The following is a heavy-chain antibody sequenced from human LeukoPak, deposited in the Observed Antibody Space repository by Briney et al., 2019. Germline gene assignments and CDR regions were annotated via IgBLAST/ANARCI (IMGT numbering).Heavy chain of an antibody. D-gene: IGHD5-24*01. J-gene: IGHJ4*02. V-gene: IGHV1-3*01. CDR1: GYTFTSYA. CDR3: ASGFEMATIRLDY. Sequence: ASVKVSCKASGYTFTSYAMHWVRQAPGQRLEWMGWINAGNGNTKYSQKFQGRVTITRDTSASTAYMELSSLRSEDTGVYYCASGFEMATIRLDYWGQGTLVTVSS. CDR2: INAGNGNT.